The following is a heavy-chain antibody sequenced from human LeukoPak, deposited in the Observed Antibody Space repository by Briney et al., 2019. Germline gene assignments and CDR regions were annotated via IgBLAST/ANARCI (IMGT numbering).Heavy chain of an antibody. CDR3: ARAGGEGVGYDYDD. CDR1: GYTFTGYY. Sequence: ASVKVSCKASGYTFTGYYMHWVRQAPGQGLEWMGWINPNSGGTKYAQKFQGRVIMTRDTSISTAYMELSRLRSDDTALYYCARAGGEGVGYDYDDWGQGTLVTVSS. D-gene: IGHD5-12*01. CDR2: INPNSGGT. V-gene: IGHV1-2*02. J-gene: IGHJ4*03.